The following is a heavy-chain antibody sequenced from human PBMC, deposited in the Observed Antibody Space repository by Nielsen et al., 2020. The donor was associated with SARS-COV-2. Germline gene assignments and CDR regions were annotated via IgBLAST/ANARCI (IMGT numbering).Heavy chain of an antibody. V-gene: IGHV3-15*01. CDR1: GFTFSNAW. J-gene: IGHJ4*02. CDR2: IKSKTDGGTT. Sequence: GGSLRLSCAASGFTFSNAWMSWVRQAPGKGLEWVGRIKSKTDGGTTDYAAPVKGRFTISRDDSKNTLYLQMNSLKTEDTAVYYCTTEITMVRGVNFDYWGQGTLVTVSS. CDR3: TTEITMVRGVNFDY. D-gene: IGHD3-10*01.